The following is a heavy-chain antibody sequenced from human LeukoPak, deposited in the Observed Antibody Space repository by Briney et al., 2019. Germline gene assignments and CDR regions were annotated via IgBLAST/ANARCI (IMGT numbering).Heavy chain of an antibody. V-gene: IGHV1-8*01. J-gene: IGHJ4*02. CDR2: MNPNSGNT. D-gene: IGHD3-10*01. CDR3: ARVGRVWFGELFIDY. CDR1: GYTFTSYD. Sequence: ASVKVSCKASGYTFTSYDINWVRQATGQGLEWMGWMNPNSGNTGYAQEFQGRVTMTRNTSISTAYMELSSLRSEDTAVYYCARVGRVWFGELFIDYWGQGTLVTVSS.